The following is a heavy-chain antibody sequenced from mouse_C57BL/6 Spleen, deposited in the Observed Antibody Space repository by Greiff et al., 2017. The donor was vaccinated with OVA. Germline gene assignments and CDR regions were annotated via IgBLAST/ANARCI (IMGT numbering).Heavy chain of an antibody. J-gene: IGHJ2*01. CDR3: VRDSKVYYFDY. CDR1: GFSFNTYA. CDR2: IRSKSNNYAT. V-gene: IGHV10-1*01. Sequence: EVKLQESGGGLVQPKGSLKLSCAASGFSFNTYAMNWVRQAPGKGLEWVARIRSKSNNYATYYADSVKDRFTISRDDSESMLYLQMNNLKTEDTAMYYCVRDSKVYYFDYWGQGTTLTVSS. D-gene: IGHD2-5*01.